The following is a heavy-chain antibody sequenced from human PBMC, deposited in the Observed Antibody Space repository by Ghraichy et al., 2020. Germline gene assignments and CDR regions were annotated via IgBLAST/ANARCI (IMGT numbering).Heavy chain of an antibody. CDR2: IYYSGST. Sequence: SLSLTCTVSGGSISSSSYYWGWIRQPPGKGLEWIGSIYYSGSTYYNPSLKSRVTISVDTSKNQFSLKLSSVTAADTAVYYCARHSKMWQWLVGGYFQHWGQGTLVTVSS. CDR3: ARHSKMWQWLVGGYFQH. CDR1: GGSISSSSYY. J-gene: IGHJ1*01. V-gene: IGHV4-39*01. D-gene: IGHD6-19*01.